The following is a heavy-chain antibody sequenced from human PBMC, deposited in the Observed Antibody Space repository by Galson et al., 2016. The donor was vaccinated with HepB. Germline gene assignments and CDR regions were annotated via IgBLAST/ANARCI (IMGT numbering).Heavy chain of an antibody. CDR1: GGSIGTYY. J-gene: IGHJ3*01. Sequence: SETLSLTCSISGGSIGTYYWSWIRQPPGEGLEWIGYIYFSVTTNYNPSLKSRVTISGDTSKTQFSLKLRSVTAADTALYYCARFGGSRNAFDVWGQGTMVTVSS. D-gene: IGHD3-16*01. CDR2: IYFSVTT. CDR3: ARFGGSRNAFDV. V-gene: IGHV4-59*01.